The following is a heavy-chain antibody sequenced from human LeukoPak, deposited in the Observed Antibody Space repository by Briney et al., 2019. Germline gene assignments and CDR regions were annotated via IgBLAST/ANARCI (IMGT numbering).Heavy chain of an antibody. CDR2: IYYTGTT. J-gene: IGHJ4*02. V-gene: IGHV4-59*01. CDR3: ARGMDGYNENFDY. D-gene: IGHD5-24*01. Sequence: SETLSLTCTVSAGSISSYYWNWLRQSPGKGLEWIGYIYYTGTTKYNPSLKSRVTISVDTSKNQFSLKLSSVTAADTAVYYCARGMDGYNENFDYWGQGTLVTVSS. CDR1: AGSISSYY.